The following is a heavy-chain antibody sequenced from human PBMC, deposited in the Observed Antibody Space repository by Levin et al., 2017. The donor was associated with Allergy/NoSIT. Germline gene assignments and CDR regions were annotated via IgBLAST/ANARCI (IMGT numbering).Heavy chain of an antibody. CDR1: VGSFSGYS. D-gene: IGHD3-10*01. J-gene: IGHJ3*02. Sequence: ESLKISCAVYVGSFSGYSWTWIRQPPGQGLEWLGDINHSGNTNYNPSLRNRVTISVDTPKSQFTLKLTSVTAADRAVYYCARGRRDYGSGSPYWVYPFDIWDQGTMVTVSS. V-gene: IGHV4-34*01. CDR3: ARGRRDYGSGSPYWVYPFDI. CDR2: INHSGNT.